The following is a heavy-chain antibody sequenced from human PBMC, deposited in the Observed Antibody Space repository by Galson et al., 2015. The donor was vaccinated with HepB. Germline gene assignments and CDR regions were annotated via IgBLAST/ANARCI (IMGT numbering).Heavy chain of an antibody. CDR2: ISYDGSNK. D-gene: IGHD2-2*01. J-gene: IGHJ4*02. V-gene: IGHV3-30-3*01. Sequence: SLRLSCAASGFTFSSYAMHWVRQAPGKGLEWVAVISYDGSNKYYADSVKGRFTISRDNSKNTLYLQMNSLRAEDTAVYYCARGGVVPAATFDCWGQGTLVTVSS. CDR3: ARGGVVPAATFDC. CDR1: GFTFSSYA.